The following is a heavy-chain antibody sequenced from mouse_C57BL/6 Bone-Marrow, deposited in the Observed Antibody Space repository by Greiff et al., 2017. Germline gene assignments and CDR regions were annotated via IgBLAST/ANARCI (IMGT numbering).Heavy chain of an antibody. CDR3: TFYYYGSSSYWYFDV. Sequence: LVESGAELVRPGASVKLSCTASGFNIKDDYMHWVKQRPEQGLEWIGWIDPENGDTEYASKFPGKATITADTSSNTAYLQRSSLTSEDTAVYYCTFYYYGSSSYWYFDVWGTGTTVTVSS. CDR2: IDPENGDT. J-gene: IGHJ1*03. CDR1: GFNIKDDY. V-gene: IGHV14-4*01. D-gene: IGHD1-1*01.